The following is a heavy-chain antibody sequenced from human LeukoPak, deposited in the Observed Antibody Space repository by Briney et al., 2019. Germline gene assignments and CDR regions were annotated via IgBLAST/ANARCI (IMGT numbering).Heavy chain of an antibody. CDR3: ARDYGPNYFDY. CDR1: GFTFSSYS. CDR2: ISSSSSYI. Sequence: GGSLRLSCAASGFTFSSYSMNWVRQAPGKGLEWVSSISSSSSYIYYADSVKGRFTISRDNAKNSLYLQMNSLRAEDAAVYYCARDYGPNYFDYWGQGTLVTVSS. J-gene: IGHJ4*02. D-gene: IGHD3-16*01. V-gene: IGHV3-21*01.